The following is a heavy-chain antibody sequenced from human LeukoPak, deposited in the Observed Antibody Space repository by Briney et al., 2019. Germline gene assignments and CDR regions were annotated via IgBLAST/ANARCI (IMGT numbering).Heavy chain of an antibody. Sequence: PSETLSLTCAVYGGSFSGYYWSWVRQAPGKGLEWVSAISGSGGSTYYADSVKGRFTISRDNSKNTLYLQMNSLRAEDTAVYYCAKSWTGIAPNWFDPWGQGTLVTVSS. D-gene: IGHD6-13*01. CDR2: ISGSGGST. J-gene: IGHJ5*02. CDR3: AKSWTGIAPNWFDP. V-gene: IGHV3-23*01. CDR1: GGSFSGYY.